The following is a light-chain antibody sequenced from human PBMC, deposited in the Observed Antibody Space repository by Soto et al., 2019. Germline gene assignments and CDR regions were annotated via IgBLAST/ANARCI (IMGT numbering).Light chain of an antibody. J-gene: IGKJ1*01. Sequence: DIQMTQSPSSLSASVGDRVTITCRASQSISSYLNWYQQKPGKAPKLLIYAASSLQSGVPSRFSGSGSGTDFTLTISSLQPEDFEVYYCQQYGSSQWTLGQGTKVDIK. CDR2: AAS. V-gene: IGKV1-39*01. CDR1: QSISSY. CDR3: QQYGSSQWT.